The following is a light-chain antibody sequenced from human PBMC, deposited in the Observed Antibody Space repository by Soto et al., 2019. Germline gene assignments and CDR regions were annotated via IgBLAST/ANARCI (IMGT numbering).Light chain of an antibody. V-gene: IGLV2-14*01. CDR3: SSFTSSSTLYV. J-gene: IGLJ1*01. Sequence: QSVLTQPASVSGSPGQSITISCTGTSSDVGGYNYVCWYKQYPGKAPQPMIYEVTNRPSGVSDRFSGSKSGNTASLTISGLQAEDEADYYCSSFTSSSTLYVFGTGTKLTVL. CDR2: EVT. CDR1: SSDVGGYNY.